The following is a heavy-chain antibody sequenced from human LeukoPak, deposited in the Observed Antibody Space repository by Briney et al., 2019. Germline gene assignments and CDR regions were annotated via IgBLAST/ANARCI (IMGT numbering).Heavy chain of an antibody. CDR3: ARGGWHSSSWYFDY. CDR2: IYYSGST. D-gene: IGHD6-13*01. J-gene: IGHJ4*02. CDR1: GGSISSSSYY. Sequence: SETLSLTCTVSGGSISSSSYYWGWIRQPPGKGLEWIGSIYYSGSTYYNPSLKSRVTISVDTSKNQFSLELNSVTAADTAVYYCARGGWHSSSWYFDYWGQGTLVTVSS. V-gene: IGHV4-39*07.